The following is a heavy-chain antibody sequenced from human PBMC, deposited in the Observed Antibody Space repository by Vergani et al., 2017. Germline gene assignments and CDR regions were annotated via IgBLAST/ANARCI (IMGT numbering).Heavy chain of an antibody. CDR2: INPNSGGT. D-gene: IGHD3-9*01. CDR1: GYTFTGYY. J-gene: IGHJ4*02. CDR3: ARDEKDILADY. V-gene: IGHV1-2*02. Sequence: VQLVESGGGLVQPGASVKVSCKASGYTFTGYYMHWVRQAPGQGLEWMGWINPNSGGTNYAQKFQGRVTMTRDTSISTAYMELSRLRSDDTAVYYCARDEKDILADYWGQGTLVTVSS.